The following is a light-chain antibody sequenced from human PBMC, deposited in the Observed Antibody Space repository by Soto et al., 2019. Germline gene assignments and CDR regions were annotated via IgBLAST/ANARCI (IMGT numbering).Light chain of an antibody. V-gene: IGLV1-40*01. CDR3: QSYDSSLSVV. J-gene: IGLJ2*01. CDR1: SSNIGAGYD. Sequence: QSVLTQPPSVSGAPGQRVTISCTGSSSNIGAGYDVHWYQQLPGTAPKLLIYGNNNRPSGVPDRFSGSKSGTSASLAITGLQAEDEADYYCQSYDSSLSVVFGGGTKLPS. CDR2: GNN.